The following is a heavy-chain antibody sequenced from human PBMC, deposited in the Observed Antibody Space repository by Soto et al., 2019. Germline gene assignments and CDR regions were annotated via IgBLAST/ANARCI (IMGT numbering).Heavy chain of an antibody. J-gene: IGHJ4*02. CDR1: GFTFSSYS. CDR3: ARALWFYGSGSHMTDY. Sequence: PGGSLRLSCAASGFTFSSYSMNWVRQAPGKGLEWVSYISSSSSTIYYADSVKGRFTISRDNAKNSLYLQMNSLRDEDTAVYYCARALWFYGSGSHMTDYWGQGTLVTVSS. D-gene: IGHD3-10*01. V-gene: IGHV3-48*02. CDR2: ISSSSSTI.